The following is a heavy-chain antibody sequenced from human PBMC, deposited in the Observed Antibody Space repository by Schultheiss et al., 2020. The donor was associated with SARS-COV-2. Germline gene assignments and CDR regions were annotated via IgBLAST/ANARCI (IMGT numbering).Heavy chain of an antibody. J-gene: IGHJ6*02. CDR3: ARGRLWFGTRYYGMDV. CDR2: MNPNSGNT. CDR1: GYTFTSYD. D-gene: IGHD3-10*01. Sequence: ASVKVSCKASGYTFTSYDINWVRQATGQGLEWMGWMNPNSGNTGYAQKFQGRVTMTRNTSISTAYMELSRLRSDDTAVYYCARGRLWFGTRYYGMDVWGQGTTVTVSS. V-gene: IGHV1-8*01.